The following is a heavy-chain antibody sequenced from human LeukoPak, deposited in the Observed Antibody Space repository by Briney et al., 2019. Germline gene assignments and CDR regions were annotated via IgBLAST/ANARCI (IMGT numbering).Heavy chain of an antibody. CDR1: GGSFSSGSYY. V-gene: IGHV4-61*02. D-gene: IGHD1-26*01. J-gene: IGHJ3*02. CDR2: IYTSGST. CDR3: ARWDRGAFDI. Sequence: SETLSLTCTVSGGSFSSGSYYWSWIRQPAGKGLEWIGRIYTSGSTNYNPSLKSRVTISVDTSKNQFSLKLSSVTAADTAAYYCARWDRGAFDIWGQGTMVTVSS.